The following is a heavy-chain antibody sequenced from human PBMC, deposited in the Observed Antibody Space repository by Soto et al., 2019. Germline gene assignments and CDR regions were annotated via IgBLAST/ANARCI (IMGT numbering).Heavy chain of an antibody. V-gene: IGHV4-59*02. CDR3: GRDLLATASARWYFYYGLDV. CDR1: GASVNSYY. J-gene: IGHJ6*02. Sequence: SETLSLTCSVFGASVNSYYWSWIRQSPGRGLEWMGHIFNSGTIHYNPSLKSRVTMSVDSSKNQVSLKMNSVTAADTAIYYCGRDLLATASARWYFYYGLDVWGQGTAVTVSS. CDR2: IFNSGTI. D-gene: IGHD3-3*02.